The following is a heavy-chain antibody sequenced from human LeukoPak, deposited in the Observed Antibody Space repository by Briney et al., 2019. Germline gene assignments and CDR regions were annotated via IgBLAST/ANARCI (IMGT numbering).Heavy chain of an antibody. V-gene: IGHV3-48*03. J-gene: IGHJ3*02. CDR2: ISSGATSI. D-gene: IGHD6-13*01. CDR1: GFTFSSYE. CDR3: ATNSRVSYAFAI. Sequence: GGSLRLSCAASGFTFSSYEMNWARQTPGMGLEWIAYISSGATSIYYADSVKGRFNISRDNAKNSLNLQMNSLRAEDTAVYYCATNSRVSYAFAIWGQGTMVTVSA.